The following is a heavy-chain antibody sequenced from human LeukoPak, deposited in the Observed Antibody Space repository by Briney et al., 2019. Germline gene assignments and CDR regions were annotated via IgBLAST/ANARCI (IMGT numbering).Heavy chain of an antibody. D-gene: IGHD3-16*01. CDR1: GGSFSGYY. CDR2: INHSGST. V-gene: IGHV4-34*01. J-gene: IGHJ4*02. CDR3: ARLSWGSPDY. Sequence: SETLSLTCAVYGGSFSGYYWSWIRQPPGKGLEWIGEINHSGSTNYNPSLKSRVTISVDMSKNQFSLKLSSVTAADTAVYYCARLSWGSPDYWGQGTLVTVSS.